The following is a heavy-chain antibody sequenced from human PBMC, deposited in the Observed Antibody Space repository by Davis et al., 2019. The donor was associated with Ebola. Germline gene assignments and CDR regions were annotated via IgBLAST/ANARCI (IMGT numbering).Heavy chain of an antibody. J-gene: IGHJ5*02. CDR2: KSPYEDVT. D-gene: IGHD6-13*01. Sequence: ASAKISCKASADIFSASGIVWVRHPPGQGLEWVGWKSPYEDVTNYSEKFQDRITMTLDMSTYTVYMELRSLRFDDTAVYYCARDAGADNSFDPWGQGTLFT. V-gene: IGHV1-18*01. CDR1: ADIFSASG. CDR3: ARDAGADNSFDP.